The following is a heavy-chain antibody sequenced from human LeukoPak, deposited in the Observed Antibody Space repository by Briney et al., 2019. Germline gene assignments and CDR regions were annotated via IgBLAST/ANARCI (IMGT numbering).Heavy chain of an antibody. D-gene: IGHD1-26*01. CDR1: EFSVGSNY. Sequence: GGSLRLSCAASEFSVGSNYMTWVRQAPGKGLEWVSSVSSGSSYIYYADSVKGRFTISRDNAKNSLYLQMNSLRAEDTAVYYCARGGGSYYEWFDPWGQGTLVTVSS. CDR2: VSSGSSYI. V-gene: IGHV3-21*01. CDR3: ARGGGSYYEWFDP. J-gene: IGHJ5*02.